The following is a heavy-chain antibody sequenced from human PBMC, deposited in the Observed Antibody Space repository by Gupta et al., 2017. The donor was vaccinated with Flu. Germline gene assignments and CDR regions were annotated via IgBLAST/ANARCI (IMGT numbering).Heavy chain of an antibody. J-gene: IGHJ4*02. CDR3: AGVGRSSSCRSHTAGED. CDR2: LSYTVST. Sequence: LRLPESGPGLVKPSATLSLTCTVSGGSISSTNFYWGWIRQAPGKGLEWIGSLSYTVSTYYTTSLKTRITIAAETSTNRLSLERSSVTAADTAVYYGAGVGRSSSCRSHTAGEDWGQGAEVTVSS. D-gene: IGHD2-2*01. CDR1: GGSISSTNFY. V-gene: IGHV4-39*01.